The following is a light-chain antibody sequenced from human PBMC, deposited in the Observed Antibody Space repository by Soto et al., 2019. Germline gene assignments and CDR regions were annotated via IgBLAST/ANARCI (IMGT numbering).Light chain of an antibody. V-gene: IGLV2-23*02. J-gene: IGLJ1*01. Sequence: QSALTQPASVSGSPGQSITISCTGTSSDVGSYNLVSWYQQHPGKAPKLMIYEVTKRPSGVSNRFSGSKSGNTASLTISGLQAEDEAYYFCCSYAGSSTLYVFGIGTKVTVL. CDR1: SSDVGSYNL. CDR2: EVT. CDR3: CSYAGSSTLYV.